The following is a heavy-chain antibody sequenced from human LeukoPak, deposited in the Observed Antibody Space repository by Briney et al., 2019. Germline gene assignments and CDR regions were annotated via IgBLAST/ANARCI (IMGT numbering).Heavy chain of an antibody. CDR3: ARGNILTGYCFDF. J-gene: IGHJ4*02. CDR1: GGSITGYY. V-gene: IGHV4-34*01. Sequence: SETLSLTCAVYGGSITGYYWSWLRQTPGRGLEWVGEIHYTGATSYNPSLKSRATISTGTSKNQFSLRLSSVTAADTAVYYCARGNILTGYCFDFWGQGALDTVSS. CDR2: IHYTGAT. D-gene: IGHD3-9*01.